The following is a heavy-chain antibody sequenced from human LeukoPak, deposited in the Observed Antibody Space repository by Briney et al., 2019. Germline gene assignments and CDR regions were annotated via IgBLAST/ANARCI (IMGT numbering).Heavy chain of an antibody. CDR3: ARVTGGRRSYSGFDY. D-gene: IGHD1-26*01. CDR1: GYTFTGYY. CDR2: INPNSGGT. V-gene: IGHV1-2*02. J-gene: IGHJ4*02. Sequence: ASVKVSCKASGYTFTGYYTHWVRQAPGQGLEWMGWINPNSGGTNYAQKFQGRVTMTRDTSISTAYMELSRLRSDDTAVDYCARVTGGRRSYSGFDYWGQGTLVTVSS.